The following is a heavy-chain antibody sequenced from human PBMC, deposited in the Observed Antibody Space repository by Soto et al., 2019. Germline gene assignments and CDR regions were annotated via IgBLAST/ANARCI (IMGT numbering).Heavy chain of an antibody. D-gene: IGHD2-8*01. CDR2: ISSNGANT. J-gene: IGHJ4*01. V-gene: IGHV3-23*01. CDR3: VSWVSAHFDY. CDR1: GFTFDSPYSHG. Sequence: GGSLRLSCAASGFTFDSPYSHGMSWVRQSPGKGPEWVSTISSNGANTHYAESVKGRFAISKDASRNTVHLHMNSLRAEDTATYFCVSWVSAHFDYWGHGTPVTVSS.